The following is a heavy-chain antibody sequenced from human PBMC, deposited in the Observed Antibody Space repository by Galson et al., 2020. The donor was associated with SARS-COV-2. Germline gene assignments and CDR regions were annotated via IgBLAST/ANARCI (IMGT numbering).Heavy chain of an antibody. Sequence: GGSLRLSCAASGFTFSSYGMHWVRQAPGKGLEWVAVIWYDGSNKYYADSVKGRFTISRDNSKNPLYLQMNSLRAEDTAVYYCARGAGVVVIAYSFDIWGQGTMVTVSS. J-gene: IGHJ3*02. V-gene: IGHV3-33*01. CDR3: ARGAGVVVIAYSFDI. D-gene: IGHD3-22*01. CDR1: GFTFSSYG. CDR2: IWYDGSNK.